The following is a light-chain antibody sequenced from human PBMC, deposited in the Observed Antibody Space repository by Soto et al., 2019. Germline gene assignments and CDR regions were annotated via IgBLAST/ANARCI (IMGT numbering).Light chain of an antibody. CDR2: KAS. CDR3: QQYKSYPLT. CDR1: QSISNW. Sequence: DIHMTQSPSTLSASFGYRVAITCRPSQSISNWLAWYQQQPGKAPKLLIYKASNLETGVPSRFSGSGSGTEFTLTISSLQPDDFATYYCQQYKSYPLTFGQGTRLEI. V-gene: IGKV1-5*03. J-gene: IGKJ5*01.